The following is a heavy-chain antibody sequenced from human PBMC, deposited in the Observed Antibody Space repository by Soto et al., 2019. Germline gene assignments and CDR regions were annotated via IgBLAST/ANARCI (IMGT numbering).Heavy chain of an antibody. V-gene: IGHV4-31*03. Sequence: SETLSLTCTVSGGSISSGGYYWSWIRQHPGKGLEWIGYIYYSGSTNYNPSLKSRVTISLDTSKNQFSLILTSVPAADTAVYYCARDISGGLRPDAFDIWGQGTMVTVSS. CDR2: IYYSGST. CDR3: ARDISGGLRPDAFDI. D-gene: IGHD5-12*01. J-gene: IGHJ3*02. CDR1: GGSISSGGYY.